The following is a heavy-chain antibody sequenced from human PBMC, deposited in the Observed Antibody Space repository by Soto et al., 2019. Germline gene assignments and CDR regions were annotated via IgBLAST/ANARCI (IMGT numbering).Heavy chain of an antibody. CDR3: ARVVPAATTDY. J-gene: IGHJ4*02. Sequence: ASVKVSCKASGYTFTSYGSSWVRRAPGQGLEWMGWISAYNGNTNYAQKLQGRVTMTTDTSTSTAYMELRSLRSDDTAVYYCARVVPAATTDYWGQGTLVTVSS. D-gene: IGHD2-2*01. V-gene: IGHV1-18*01. CDR1: GYTFTSYG. CDR2: ISAYNGNT.